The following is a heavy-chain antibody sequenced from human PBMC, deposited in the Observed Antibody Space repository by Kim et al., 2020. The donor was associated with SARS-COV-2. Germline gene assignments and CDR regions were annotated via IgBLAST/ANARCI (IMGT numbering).Heavy chain of an antibody. Sequence: GGSLRLSCAASGFTFSSYGMHWVRQAPGKGLEWVAVISYDGSNKYYADSVKGRFTISRDNSKNTLYLQMNSLRAEGTAVYYCAKELEWKYYYDSSGYSSGYYYYGMDVWGQGTTVTVSS. V-gene: IGHV3-30*18. CDR1: GFTFSSYG. CDR3: AKELEWKYYYDSSGYSSGYYYYGMDV. CDR2: ISYDGSNK. J-gene: IGHJ6*02. D-gene: IGHD3-22*01.